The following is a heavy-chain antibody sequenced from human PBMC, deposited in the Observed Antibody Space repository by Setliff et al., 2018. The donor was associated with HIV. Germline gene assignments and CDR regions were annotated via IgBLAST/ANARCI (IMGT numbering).Heavy chain of an antibody. CDR1: GGSISSNGYY. V-gene: IGHV4-39*07. J-gene: IGHJ4*02. CDR3: ARSGLAAASDY. Sequence: SETLSLTCNVSGGSISSNGYYWGWIRQPPGKGLEWIGSIYYSGSTNYNPSLKSRVTISVDTSKNQFSLKLNSVTAADTAVYFCARSGLAAASDYWGQGMLVTVSS. CDR2: IYYSGST. D-gene: IGHD6-13*01.